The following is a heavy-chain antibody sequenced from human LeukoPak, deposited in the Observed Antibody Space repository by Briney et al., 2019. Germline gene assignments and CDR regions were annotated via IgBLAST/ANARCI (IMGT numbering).Heavy chain of an antibody. V-gene: IGHV3-48*04. J-gene: IGHJ5*02. D-gene: IGHD1-26*01. Sequence: GGSLRLSCAASGFTFSSYSMNWVRQAPGKGLEWVSYISSSSSTIYYADSVKGRFTISRDNAKNSLYLQMNSLRAEDTAVYYCARGRDIGGATFGWFDPWGQGTLVTVSS. CDR3: ARGRDIGGATFGWFDP. CDR2: ISSSSSTI. CDR1: GFTFSSYS.